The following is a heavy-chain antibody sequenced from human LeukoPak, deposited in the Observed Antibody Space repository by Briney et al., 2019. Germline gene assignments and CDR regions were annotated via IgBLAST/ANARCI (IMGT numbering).Heavy chain of an antibody. V-gene: IGHV3-23*01. CDR1: GFTFSSYA. CDR2: ISGSGGST. J-gene: IGHJ4*02. D-gene: IGHD6-19*01. CDR3: AKDRRGSGWTYYFDY. Sequence: GGSLRLSCAAPGFTFSSYAMSWVRQAPGKGLEWVSAISGSGGSTYYADSVKGRFTISRDNSKNTLYLQMNSLRAEDTAVYYCAKDRRGSGWTYYFDYWGQGTLVTVSS.